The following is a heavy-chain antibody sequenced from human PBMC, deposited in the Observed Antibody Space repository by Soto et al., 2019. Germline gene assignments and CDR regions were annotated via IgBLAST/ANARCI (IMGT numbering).Heavy chain of an antibody. CDR3: ARDQGMRDSSGYYYGPDDAFDI. Sequence: GGSLRLSCAASGFTFTTYSMSWFRQAPGKGLERVSYITSSSGTIYYADSVKGRFTISRDNAKNSLYLQMNSLRAEDTAVYYCARDQGMRDSSGYYYGPDDAFDIWGQGTMVTVSS. CDR1: GFTFTTYS. J-gene: IGHJ3*02. V-gene: IGHV3-48*04. CDR2: ITSSSGTI. D-gene: IGHD3-22*01.